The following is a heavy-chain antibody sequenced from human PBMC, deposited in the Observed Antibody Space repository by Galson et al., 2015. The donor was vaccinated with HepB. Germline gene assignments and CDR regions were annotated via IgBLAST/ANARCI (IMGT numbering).Heavy chain of an antibody. D-gene: IGHD3-3*01. CDR2: ISATSSTI. Sequence: SLRLSCAASGFTFGSYNMNWVRQAPGKGLVCISYISATSSTIFYADSVKGRFTVSRDNAKNSLYLEMNGLRAEDTAVYYCARDGAAIFGVGSWFDPWGQGTLVTVTS. V-gene: IGHV3-48*01. CDR1: GFTFGSYN. CDR3: ARDGAAIFGVGSWFDP. J-gene: IGHJ5*02.